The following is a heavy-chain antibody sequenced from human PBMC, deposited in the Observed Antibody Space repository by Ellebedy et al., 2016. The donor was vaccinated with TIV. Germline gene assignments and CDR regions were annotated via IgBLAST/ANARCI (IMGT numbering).Heavy chain of an antibody. CDR2: VYYSGKT. D-gene: IGHD2-15*01. CDR1: GASINSY. Sequence: MPSETLSLTCTVSGASINSYWNWIRQPPGRGLEYIGYVYYSGKTNYSPSLKDRVTISLDTSKSQFSLNLNSVTAADTAVYYCARGYCSGGSCGYFDYWGQGTLVTVSS. CDR3: ARGYCSGGSCGYFDY. V-gene: IGHV4-59*01. J-gene: IGHJ4*02.